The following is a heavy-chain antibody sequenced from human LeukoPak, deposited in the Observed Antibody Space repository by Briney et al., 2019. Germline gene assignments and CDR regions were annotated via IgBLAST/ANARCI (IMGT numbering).Heavy chain of an antibody. J-gene: IGHJ4*02. Sequence: PGGSLRLSCAASGFIFTNYFMSWVRQAPGKGLEWVASIKHDGSEKYYVDSVRGRFTISRDNTMNSLYLQMSSLRAEDTAVYYCATDRGWRTSGYYLYYFEYWGQGPLVTFSS. CDR3: ATDRGWRTSGYYLYYFEY. V-gene: IGHV3-7*01. CDR1: GFIFTNYF. CDR2: IKHDGSEK. D-gene: IGHD3-3*01.